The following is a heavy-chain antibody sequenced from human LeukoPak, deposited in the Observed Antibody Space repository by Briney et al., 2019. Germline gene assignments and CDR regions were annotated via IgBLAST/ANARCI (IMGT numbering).Heavy chain of an antibody. J-gene: IGHJ4*02. V-gene: IGHV3-23*01. Sequence: RQAPGXGXEGVSAISGSGGSTYYADSVKGRFTISRDNSKNTLYLQMNSLRAEDTAVYYCAKGMDDYYDSSGSRDYWGQGTLVTVSS. CDR3: AKGMDDYYDSSGSRDY. D-gene: IGHD3-22*01. CDR2: ISGSGGST.